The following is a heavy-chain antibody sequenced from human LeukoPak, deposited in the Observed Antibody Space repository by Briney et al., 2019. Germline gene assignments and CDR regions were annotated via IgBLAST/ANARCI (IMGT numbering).Heavy chain of an antibody. CDR1: GFTFSNYW. V-gene: IGHV4-39*01. D-gene: IGHD6-25*01. J-gene: IGHJ5*02. CDR3: ARRSGRTPNYFDP. Sequence: PGGSLRLSCAASGFTFSNYWMHWIRQPPGKGLEWIGVIYYNGRTLYNPSLESRLTISVDTSKNQFSLKLSSVTASDTAVYYCARRSGRTPNYFDPWGQGTLVTVSS. CDR2: IYYNGRT.